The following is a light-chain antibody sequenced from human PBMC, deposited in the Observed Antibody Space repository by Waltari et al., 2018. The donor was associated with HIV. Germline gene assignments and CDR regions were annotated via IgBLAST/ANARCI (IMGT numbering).Light chain of an antibody. Sequence: QSVLTQPPSVSAAPGQKVTISCSGSGSNIGNNYVSWYQQLPGTAPKFLMFENNKRHSGAPDRFSGSKSDTSATLAITGLQPGDEAYYYCGTWDTRLSAWVFGGGTKLSVL. CDR2: ENN. CDR3: GTWDTRLSAWV. V-gene: IGLV1-51*02. CDR1: GSNIGNNY. J-gene: IGLJ3*02.